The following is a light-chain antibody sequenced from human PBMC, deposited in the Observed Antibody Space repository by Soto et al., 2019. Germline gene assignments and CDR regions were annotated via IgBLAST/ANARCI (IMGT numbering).Light chain of an antibody. CDR1: QSVRSNS. CDR2: GAS. CDR3: QQYGRSPPT. V-gene: IGKV3-20*01. Sequence: EIVLTQSPGTLSLSPGERATLSCRASQSVRSNSLAWYQQKPGQAPRRLIYGASTMATGIPDRFSGSGSGTDFTLTITRLEPEDFAVFYCQQYGRSPPTFGGGTNMEIK. J-gene: IGKJ4*01.